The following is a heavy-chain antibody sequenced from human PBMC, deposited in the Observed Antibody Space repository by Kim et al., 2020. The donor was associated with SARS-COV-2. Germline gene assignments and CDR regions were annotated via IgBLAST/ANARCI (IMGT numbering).Heavy chain of an antibody. D-gene: IGHD3-16*01. J-gene: IGHJ4*02. Sequence: GSDKNYVDSVKGRFAISRDNAKISLYLQMRSLRVEDTAVYYCARGGRADYWGQGTLVTVSS. CDR2: GSDK. V-gene: IGHV3-7*01. CDR3: ARGGRADY.